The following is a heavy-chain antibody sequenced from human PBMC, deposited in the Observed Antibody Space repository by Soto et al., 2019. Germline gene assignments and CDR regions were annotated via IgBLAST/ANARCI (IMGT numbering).Heavy chain of an antibody. V-gene: IGHV3-74*01. D-gene: IGHD6-13*01. J-gene: IGHJ4*02. Sequence: GGSLRLSCAASGFTFNMHWMHWVRQAPGKGLEWISRISTDGTTTGYADSVRGRLTVSRDNAKKTLYLQMNSLRAEDTAVYYCAKASRAAAGTIYWGQGTLVTVSS. CDR1: GFTFNMHW. CDR2: ISTDGTTT. CDR3: AKASRAAAGTIY.